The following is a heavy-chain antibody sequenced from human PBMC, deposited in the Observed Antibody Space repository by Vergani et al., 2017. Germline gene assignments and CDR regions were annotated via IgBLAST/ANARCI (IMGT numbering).Heavy chain of an antibody. Sequence: QVQVVQSGAEVKKPGASVKVSCKASGYTFTGYYMHWVRQAPGQGLEWMGWINPNSGGTNNEQKFQGRVTMNRDTSISTAYMELSRLRSDDTAVYYCARELVVGATYYYDGMDVWGQGTTVTVSS. J-gene: IGHJ6*02. CDR3: ARELVVGATYYYDGMDV. CDR1: GYTFTGYY. V-gene: IGHV1-2*02. D-gene: IGHD1-26*01. CDR2: INPNSGGT.